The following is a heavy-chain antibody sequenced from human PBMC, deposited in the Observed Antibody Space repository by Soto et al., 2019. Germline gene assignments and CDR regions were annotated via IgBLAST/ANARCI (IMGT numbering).Heavy chain of an antibody. CDR1: GGSFTSNNW. CDR2: IYRTGSA. Sequence: SETLSLTCAVSGGSFTSNNWWTWVRQPPGQGLEWIGEIYRTGSANYNPSLKSRVTISLDKSENQFSLKVTSLTAADTAVYYCASRDPGTSVDYWGQGTLVTVSS. J-gene: IGHJ4*02. D-gene: IGHD1-7*01. V-gene: IGHV4-4*02. CDR3: ASRDPGTSVDY.